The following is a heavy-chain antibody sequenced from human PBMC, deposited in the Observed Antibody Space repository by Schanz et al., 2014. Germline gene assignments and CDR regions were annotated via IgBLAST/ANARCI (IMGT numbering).Heavy chain of an antibody. CDR2: INAGTGNT. V-gene: IGHV1-3*01. J-gene: IGHJ4*02. D-gene: IGHD6-13*01. CDR3: ARSGSSNWYFFDY. CDR1: GYSFTPFP. Sequence: QVQLVQSWAEVKGPGASVKVSCKASGYSFTPFPIHWVRQAPGQRLEWMGWINAGTGNTEYSQKFQGRVTITRDTLASTAYMEVSILRSEDTAVYYCARSGSSNWYFFDYWGQGTLVTVSS.